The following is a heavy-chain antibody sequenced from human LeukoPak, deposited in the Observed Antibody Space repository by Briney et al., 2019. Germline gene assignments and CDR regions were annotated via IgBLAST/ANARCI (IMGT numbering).Heavy chain of an antibody. J-gene: IGHJ5*02. CDR2: IKEDGSEK. CDR1: RFTFSNYW. CDR3: ARDYGVAGLFDP. V-gene: IGHV3-7*01. D-gene: IGHD6-19*01. Sequence: PGGSLRLSCTASRFTFSNYWMSWVRQAPGKGLEWVANIKEDGSEKYYVDSVKGRFTISRDNAKNSLYLQMNSLRAEDTAVNYCARDYGVAGLFDPWGQGTLVTVSS.